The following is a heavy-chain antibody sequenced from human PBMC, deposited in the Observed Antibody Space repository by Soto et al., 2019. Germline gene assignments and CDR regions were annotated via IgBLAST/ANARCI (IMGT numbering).Heavy chain of an antibody. V-gene: IGHV4-39*01. CDR2: IYYSGST. D-gene: IGHD3-22*01. Sequence: TSETLSLTCTVSGGPISSSSYYWGWIRQPPGKGLEWIGSIYYSGSTYYNPSLKSRVTISVDTSKNQFSLKLSSVTAADTAVYYXARHLNYDSSGSNAFDIWGQGTMVTVSS. CDR1: GGPISSSSYY. J-gene: IGHJ3*02. CDR3: ARHLNYDSSGSNAFDI.